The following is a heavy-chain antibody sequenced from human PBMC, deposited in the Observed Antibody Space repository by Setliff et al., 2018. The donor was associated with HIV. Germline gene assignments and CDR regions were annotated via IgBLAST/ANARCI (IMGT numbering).Heavy chain of an antibody. V-gene: IGHV1-2*02. Sequence: ASVKVSCKASGYTFTNYDINWVRQSPGQGLEWLGWINPKSGGTRYAQKFQGRVSMTRDTAISTAYMELSRLRSDDSAVYYCARLPFITIFGVLNGDDGFDIWGQGTMVTVSS. J-gene: IGHJ3*02. D-gene: IGHD3-3*01. CDR2: INPKSGGT. CDR1: GYTFTNYD. CDR3: ARLPFITIFGVLNGDDGFDI.